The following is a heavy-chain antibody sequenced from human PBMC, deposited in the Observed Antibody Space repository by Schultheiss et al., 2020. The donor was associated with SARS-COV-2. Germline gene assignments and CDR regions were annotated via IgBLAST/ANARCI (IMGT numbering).Heavy chain of an antibody. V-gene: IGHV1-8*01. Sequence: ASVKVSCKASGYTFTSYDINWVRQATGQGLEWMGWMNPNSGNTGYAQKFQGRVTMTRNTSISTAYMELSSLRSEDTAVYYCARSNYDILTGYYVIYYYYMDVWGKGTTVTVSS. D-gene: IGHD3-9*01. CDR1: GYTFTSYD. J-gene: IGHJ6*03. CDR2: MNPNSGNT. CDR3: ARSNYDILTGYYVIYYYYMDV.